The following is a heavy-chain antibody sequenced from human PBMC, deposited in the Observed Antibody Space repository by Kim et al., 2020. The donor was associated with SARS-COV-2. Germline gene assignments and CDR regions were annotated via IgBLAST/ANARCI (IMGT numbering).Heavy chain of an antibody. D-gene: IGHD6-13*01. J-gene: IGHJ5*02. CDR1: GGSIRSYY. Sequence: SETLSLTCSVSGGSIRSYYWSWIRQPPRKGLEWIGYIYYSGSTNYNPSLKSRVTISVDTSKNQFSLKLSSVTAADTAVYYCAREGGQQLVNWFDPWGQGTLVTVSS. CDR2: IYYSGST. V-gene: IGHV4-59*01. CDR3: AREGGQQLVNWFDP.